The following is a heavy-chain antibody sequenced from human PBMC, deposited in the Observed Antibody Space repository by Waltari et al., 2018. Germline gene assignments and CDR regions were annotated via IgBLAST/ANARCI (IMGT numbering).Heavy chain of an antibody. V-gene: IGHV4-34*01. CDR2: INHSGST. Sequence: QVQLQQWGAGLLKPSETLSLTCAVYGGSFSGYYWSWIRHPPGKGLEWIGEINHSGSTNYNPSLKSRVTISVDTSKNQFSLKLSSVTAADTAVYYCAIRRFPLITIFGVVRDPYNWFDPWGQGTLVTVSS. D-gene: IGHD3-3*01. CDR1: GGSFSGYY. J-gene: IGHJ5*02. CDR3: AIRRFPLITIFGVVRDPYNWFDP.